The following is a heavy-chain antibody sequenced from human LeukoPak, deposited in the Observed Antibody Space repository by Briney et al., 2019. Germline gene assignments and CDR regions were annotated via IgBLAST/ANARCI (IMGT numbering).Heavy chain of an antibody. V-gene: IGHV1-8*02. CDR2: INPNSGNT. J-gene: IGHJ5*02. CDR3: ARAHSSSWYPRGWFDP. D-gene: IGHD6-13*01. CDR1: GYTFTGYY. Sequence: GASVKVSCKASGYTFTGYYMHWVRQAPGQGLEWMGWINPNSGNTGYAQKFQGRVTMTRNTSISTAYMELSSLRSEDTAVYYCARAHSSSWYPRGWFDPWGQGTLVTVSS.